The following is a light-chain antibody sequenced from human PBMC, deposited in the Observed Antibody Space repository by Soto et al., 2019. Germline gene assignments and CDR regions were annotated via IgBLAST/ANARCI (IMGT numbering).Light chain of an antibody. CDR3: QQYHADPWT. CDR2: KAS. Sequence: IPMTQAASTLAGSVGDRGTITCRASQTISSWLAWYQQKPGKAPKLLIYKASTLKSGVPSRFSGSGSGTEFTLTISSLQPDDFATYYCQQYHADPWTFGQGTKV. J-gene: IGKJ1*01. CDR1: QTISSW. V-gene: IGKV1-5*03.